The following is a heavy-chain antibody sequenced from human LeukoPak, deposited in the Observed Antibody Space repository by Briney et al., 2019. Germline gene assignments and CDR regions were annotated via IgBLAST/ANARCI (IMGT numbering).Heavy chain of an antibody. Sequence: GRSLRLSCAASGFTFDDYAMHWVRQAPGKGLEWVSGISWNSGSTGYADSVKGRFTISRDNAKNSLYLQMNSLRAEDTALYYCAKKLLWFGELSPGAFDIWGQGTMVTVSS. J-gene: IGHJ3*02. CDR3: AKKLLWFGELSPGAFDI. CDR2: ISWNSGST. CDR1: GFTFDDYA. D-gene: IGHD3-10*01. V-gene: IGHV3-9*01.